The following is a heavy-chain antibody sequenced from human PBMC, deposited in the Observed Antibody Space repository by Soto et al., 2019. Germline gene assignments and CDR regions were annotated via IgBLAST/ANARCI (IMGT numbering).Heavy chain of an antibody. CDR3: ARTYGTGSLNWFDP. D-gene: IGHD3-10*01. J-gene: IGHJ5*02. CDR1: GFTYSTYT. Sequence: GGSLRLSCAASGFTYSTYTMHWVRQAPGKGLEWVSVISDGGVNTYYADSVKGRFTISRDNSKNTLYLQMNSLRAEVTAVYYCARTYGTGSLNWFDPWGQGTLVTVSS. CDR2: ISDGGVNT. V-gene: IGHV3-30*03.